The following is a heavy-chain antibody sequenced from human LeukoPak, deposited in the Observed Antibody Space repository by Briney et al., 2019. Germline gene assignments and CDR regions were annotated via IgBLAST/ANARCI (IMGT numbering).Heavy chain of an antibody. CDR3: ARGGKGNADGDNQALNY. V-gene: IGHV1-46*01. D-gene: IGHD5-24*01. Sequence: ASVKVSCEASGYTFTNYYIPWVRQAPGQGLEWMGIINPSGGSTSYAQKFQGRVTMTRDTSTSTVYMELSSLRSEDTAVYYCARGGKGNADGDNQALNYWGPGTLVTVSS. CDR2: INPSGGST. J-gene: IGHJ4*02. CDR1: GYTFTNYY.